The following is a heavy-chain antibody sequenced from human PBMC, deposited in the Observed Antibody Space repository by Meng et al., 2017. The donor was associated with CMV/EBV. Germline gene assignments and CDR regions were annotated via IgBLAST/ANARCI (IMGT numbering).Heavy chain of an antibody. J-gene: IGHJ5*02. V-gene: IGHV4-34*01. CDR3: ARGGNWFDP. CDR1: GGSFSGYY. CDR2: INHSGST. Sequence: VPLQQWGAGLFKPSWYLSLPCAVHGGSFSGYYWGWIRPPPGKGLEWIGEINHSGSTNYNPSLKSRVTISVDTSKNQFSLKLSSVTAADTAVYYCARGGNWFDPWGQGTLVTVSS.